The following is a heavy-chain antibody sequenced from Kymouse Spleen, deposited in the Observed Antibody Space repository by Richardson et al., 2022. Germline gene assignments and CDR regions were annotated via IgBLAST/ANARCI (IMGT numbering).Heavy chain of an antibody. CDR1: GGSISSSNW. CDR3: ARSTYYYGSGSYYKDYYGMDV. J-gene: IGHJ6*02. D-gene: IGHD3-10*01. Sequence: QVQLQESGPGLVKPSGTLSLTCAVSGGSISSSNWWSWVRQPPGKGLEWIGEIYHSGSTNYNPSLKSRVTISVDKSKNQFSLKLSSVTAADTAVYYCARSTYYYGSGSYYKDYYGMDVWGQGTTVTVSS. V-gene: IGHV4-4*02. CDR2: IYHSGST.